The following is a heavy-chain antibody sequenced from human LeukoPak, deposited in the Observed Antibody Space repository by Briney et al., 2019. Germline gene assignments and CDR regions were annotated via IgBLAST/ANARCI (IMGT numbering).Heavy chain of an antibody. V-gene: IGHV5-51*01. D-gene: IGHD3-22*01. CDR2: IYPGDSDT. Sequence: GESLKISCKGSGYSFTSYWIGWVRQMPGKGLEWMGIIYPGDSDTRYSPSFQGQVTISADKSISTAYLQWSSLKASDTAMYYCARQDHYYDSGGYYYSNREFDYWGQGTLVTVSS. J-gene: IGHJ4*02. CDR3: ARQDHYYDSGGYYYSNREFDY. CDR1: GYSFTSYW.